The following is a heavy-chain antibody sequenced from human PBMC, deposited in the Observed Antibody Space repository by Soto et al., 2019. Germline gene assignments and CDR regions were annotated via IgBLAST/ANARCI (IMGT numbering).Heavy chain of an antibody. V-gene: IGHV3-23*01. CDR2: ISGSGGST. Sequence: GGSLRLSCAASGFLFSSYAMSWVRQAPGKGLEWVSAISGSGGSTYYADSVKGRFTISRDNSKNTLYLQMNSLRAEDTAIYYCAKRDRGPRKDYYYGMDVWGQGTTVTVSS. D-gene: IGHD3-10*01. CDR3: AKRDRGPRKDYYYGMDV. CDR1: GFLFSSYA. J-gene: IGHJ6*02.